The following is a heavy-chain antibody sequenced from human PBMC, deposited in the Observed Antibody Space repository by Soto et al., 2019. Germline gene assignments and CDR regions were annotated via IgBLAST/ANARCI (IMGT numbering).Heavy chain of an antibody. CDR3: AVGGNYFSMDV. J-gene: IGHJ6*02. CDR1: GYTFTSYY. CDR2: INPDGGGT. Sequence: QVQLVQSGAEVKKPGASVKVSCKASGYTFTSYYMHWVRLAPGQGLEWMGIINPDGGGTSYAQQVQGRVIMTRDTSTSTVYMEMSSLRSEDTAVYYCAVGGNYFSMDVWGQGTTVTVSS. V-gene: IGHV1-46*01.